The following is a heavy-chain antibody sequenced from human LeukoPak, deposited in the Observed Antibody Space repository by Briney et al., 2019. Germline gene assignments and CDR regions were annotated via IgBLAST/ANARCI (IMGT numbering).Heavy chain of an antibody. J-gene: IGHJ4*02. Sequence: GGTLRLSCAASEFTFRSYGMHWVRQAPGKGPEWVAFTRYDGSDKYSADSVKGRFTISRDNSKNTLYLQMNSLRAEDTAVYYCAKDLTTVTSQGDYWGQGTLVTVSS. D-gene: IGHD4-17*01. CDR3: AKDLTTVTSQGDY. CDR1: EFTFRSYG. V-gene: IGHV3-30*02. CDR2: TRYDGSDK.